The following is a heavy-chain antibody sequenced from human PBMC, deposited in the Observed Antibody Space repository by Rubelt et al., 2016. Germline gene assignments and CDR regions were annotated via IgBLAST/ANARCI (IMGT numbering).Heavy chain of an antibody. CDR3: ARDAEESYFDY. V-gene: IGHV4-31*03. CDR1: GGSISSGGYY. CDR2: IYYSGST. J-gene: IGHJ4*02. Sequence: QVQLQESGPGLVRPSQTLSLTCTVSGGSISSGGYYWSWIRQPPGKGLEWIGYIYYSGSTYYNPSLKSRGTISVDTSKNQFSLKLGSATAAETAVYYCARDAEESYFDYWGQGTLVTVSS.